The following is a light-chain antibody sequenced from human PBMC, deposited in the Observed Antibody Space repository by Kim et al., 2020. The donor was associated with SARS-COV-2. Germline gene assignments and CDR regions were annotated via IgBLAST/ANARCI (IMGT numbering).Light chain of an antibody. J-gene: IGKJ1*01. Sequence: PGERADLSCRASESISSSYLAGFQQKPGQAPRLLIYGASSRATGFPDRFRGSRSGTDFTLTISRLEPEDFAVYYCQQYASSPWTFGQGTKVDIK. CDR3: QQYASSPWT. CDR1: ESISSSY. V-gene: IGKV3-20*01. CDR2: GAS.